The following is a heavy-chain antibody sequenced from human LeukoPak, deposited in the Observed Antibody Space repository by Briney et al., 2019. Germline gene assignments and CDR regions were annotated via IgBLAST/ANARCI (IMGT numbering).Heavy chain of an antibody. D-gene: IGHD5-12*01. J-gene: IGHJ4*02. V-gene: IGHV4-39*07. CDR1: GGSISSSSYY. Sequence: SETLSLTCTVSGGSISSSSYYWGWIRQPPGKGLEWIGSIYYSGSTYYNPSLKSRVTISVDTSKNQFSLKLSSVTAADTAVYYCARGGYSGYDSKYYFDYWGQGTLVTASS. CDR2: IYYSGST. CDR3: ARGGYSGYDSKYYFDY.